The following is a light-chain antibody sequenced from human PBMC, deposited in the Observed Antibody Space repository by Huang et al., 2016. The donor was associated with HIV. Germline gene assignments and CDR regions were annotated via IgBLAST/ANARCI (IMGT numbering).Light chain of an antibody. CDR2: GAS. CDR3: QQYNNWPPLT. J-gene: IGKJ4*01. CDR1: QSVRSN. V-gene: IGKV3-15*01. Sequence: EIVMMQSPATLSVSPGERATLSCRASQSVRSNLAWYQQKPGQAPRLLIYGASTRATGIPARFSGSGSGTEFTLTISSLQSEDFAVYYCQQYNNWPPLTFGGGTKVEIK.